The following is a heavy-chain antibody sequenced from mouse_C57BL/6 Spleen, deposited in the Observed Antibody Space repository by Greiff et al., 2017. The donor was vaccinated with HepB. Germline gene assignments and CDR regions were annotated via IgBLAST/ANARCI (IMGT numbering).Heavy chain of an antibody. J-gene: IGHJ2*01. D-gene: IGHD2-10*02. CDR2: ISDGGSYT. CDR1: GFTFSSYA. CDR3: ARSYGNYAYYFDY. V-gene: IGHV5-4*03. Sequence: EVNVVESGGGLVKPGGSLKLSCAASGFTFSSYAMSWVRQTPEKRLEWVATISDGGSYTYYPDNVKGRFTISRDNAKNNLYLQMSHLKSEDTAMYYCARSYGNYAYYFDYWGQGTTLTVSS.